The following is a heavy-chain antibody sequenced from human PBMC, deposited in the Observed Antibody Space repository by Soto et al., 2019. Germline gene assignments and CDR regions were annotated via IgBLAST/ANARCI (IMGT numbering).Heavy chain of an antibody. Sequence: PSETLSLTFTVSGGSISSYYWSWIRQPPGKGLEWIGYIYYSGSTNYNPSLKSRVTISVDTSKNQFSLKLSSVTAADTAVYYCATQVGLRGSYYFDYWGQGTLVTVSS. V-gene: IGHV4-59*01. D-gene: IGHD1-26*01. CDR3: ATQVGLRGSYYFDY. CDR1: GGSISSYY. CDR2: IYYSGST. J-gene: IGHJ4*02.